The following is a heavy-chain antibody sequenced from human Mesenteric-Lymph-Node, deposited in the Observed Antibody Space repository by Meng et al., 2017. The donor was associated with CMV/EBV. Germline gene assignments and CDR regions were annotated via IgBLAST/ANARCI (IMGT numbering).Heavy chain of an antibody. CDR3: ARDTPGDDKWD. D-gene: IGHD4-17*01. Sequence: SVKVSCKASGGTFSSYAISWVRQAPGQGLEWMGGIIPIFGTANYAQKFQGRVTITTDESTTTVSLELTSLTSEDTAVYYCARDTPGDDKWDWGQGTLVTVSS. V-gene: IGHV1-69*05. J-gene: IGHJ1*01. CDR2: IIPIFGTA. CDR1: GGTFSSYA.